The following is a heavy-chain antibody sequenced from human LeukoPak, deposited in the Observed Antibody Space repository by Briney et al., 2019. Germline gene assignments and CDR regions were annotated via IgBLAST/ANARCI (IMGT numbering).Heavy chain of an antibody. CDR3: TTGPDCGVDCFSFDS. J-gene: IGHJ4*02. Sequence: PGGSLRLSCAASGFAFNNAWMNWVRQAPGKGLEWVGHIKRKSDGGTTDYAAPVKGRFAISRDDSKNTLYLQMNSLKTEDTAVYYCTTGPDCGVDCFSFDSWGQGTQVTVSS. CDR1: GFAFNNAW. D-gene: IGHD2-21*02. CDR2: IKRKSDGGTT. V-gene: IGHV3-15*01.